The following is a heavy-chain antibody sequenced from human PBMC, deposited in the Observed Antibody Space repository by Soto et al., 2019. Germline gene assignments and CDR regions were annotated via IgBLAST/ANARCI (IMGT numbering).Heavy chain of an antibody. CDR2: VHTSGST. Sequence: PSETLSLTCAVFSASLGAHYWAWIRQSPDTGLEWIGEVHTSGSTDYNPSLKSRLTLSLDTSKNQSSLKVASVTAADTAVYFCARGKPSGYRFGPRNFFYYGLDVWGPGTTVTVSS. D-gene: IGHD5-18*01. CDR1: SASLGAHY. V-gene: IGHV4-34*01. CDR3: ARGKPSGYRFGPRNFFYYGLDV. J-gene: IGHJ6*02.